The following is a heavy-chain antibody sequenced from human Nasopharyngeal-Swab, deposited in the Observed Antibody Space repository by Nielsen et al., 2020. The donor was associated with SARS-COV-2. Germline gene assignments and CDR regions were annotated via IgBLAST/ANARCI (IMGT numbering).Heavy chain of an antibody. Sequence: GSLKISCAASGFPFNNYGMNWVRQAPGEGLEWVSTVDPSGGSTYYADSVRGRFTISRDNSKNALYLQMNGLRVEDTAIYYCVRSNFLDYWGQGAQVTVSS. V-gene: IGHV3-23*01. J-gene: IGHJ4*02. D-gene: IGHD3-3*01. CDR2: VDPSGGST. CDR3: VRSNFLDY. CDR1: GFPFNNYG.